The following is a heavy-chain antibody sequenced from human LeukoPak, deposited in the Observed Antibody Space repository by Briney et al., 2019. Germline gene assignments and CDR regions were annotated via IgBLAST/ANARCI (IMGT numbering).Heavy chain of an antibody. CDR3: ARRSDILTGYWSWFDP. CDR1: GGSISNYY. J-gene: IGHJ5*02. CDR2: IYYSGST. Sequence: SETLSLTCTVSGGSISNYYWSWIRQPPGKGLEWIGYIYYSGSTNYNPSLKSRVTISVDTSKNQFSLKLSSVTAADTAVYYCARRSDILTGYWSWFDPWGQGTLVTVSS. V-gene: IGHV4-59*08. D-gene: IGHD3-9*01.